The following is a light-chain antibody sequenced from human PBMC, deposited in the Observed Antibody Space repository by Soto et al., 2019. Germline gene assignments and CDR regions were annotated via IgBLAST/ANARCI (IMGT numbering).Light chain of an antibody. J-gene: IGKJ1*01. Sequence: GTLSLSPGERATLSCRASQSVSSSYLAWYQQKPGQAPRLLIYGASSRATGIPDRFSGSGSGTDFTLTISRLEPEDFAVYYCQQYGSSPEWTFGQGTKVDSK. CDR3: QQYGSSPEWT. CDR2: GAS. CDR1: QSVSSSY. V-gene: IGKV3-20*01.